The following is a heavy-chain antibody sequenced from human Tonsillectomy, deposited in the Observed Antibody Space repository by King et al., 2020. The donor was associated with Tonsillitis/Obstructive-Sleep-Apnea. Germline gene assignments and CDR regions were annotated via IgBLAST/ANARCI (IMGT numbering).Heavy chain of an antibody. CDR2: IYYSGST. D-gene: IGHD3-22*01. CDR1: GGSISSYY. CDR3: ARGYYDSSGYYYHTAFDI. J-gene: IGHJ3*02. V-gene: IGHV4-59*01. Sequence: VPLQESGPGLVKPSETLSLTCTVSGGSISSYYWSWIRQPPGKGLEWIGYIYYSGSTNYNPSLKSRVTISVDTSKNQFSLKLSSVTAADTAVYYCARGYYDSSGYYYHTAFDIWGQGTMVTVSS.